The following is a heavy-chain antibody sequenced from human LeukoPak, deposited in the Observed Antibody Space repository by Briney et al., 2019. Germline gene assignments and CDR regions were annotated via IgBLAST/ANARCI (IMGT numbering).Heavy chain of an antibody. J-gene: IGHJ4*02. CDR1: GGSISSSSYY. Sequence: KPSETLSLTCTVSGGSISSSSYYWGWIRQPPGKGLEWIGSIYYSGSTYYNPSLKSRVTISVDTSKNQFSPKLSSVTAADTAVYYCARQAAYYDSSGYYGYWGQGTLVTVSS. D-gene: IGHD3-22*01. CDR2: IYYSGST. CDR3: ARQAAYYDSSGYYGY. V-gene: IGHV4-39*01.